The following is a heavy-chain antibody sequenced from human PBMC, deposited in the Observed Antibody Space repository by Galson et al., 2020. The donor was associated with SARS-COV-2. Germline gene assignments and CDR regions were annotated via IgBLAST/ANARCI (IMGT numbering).Heavy chain of an antibody. Sequence: SETLSLTCTVSGGSISSGNYYWSWLRQPTGKGLEWIGRIYKSGNTNYNPSLWSQVTISVDTSKNQFSLKLRSVTAADTAVYYCARGNSPCVTIFGIVLGPCGMDVWGQGTAVTVSS. CDR2: IYKSGNT. CDR3: ARGNSPCVTIFGIVLGPCGMDV. D-gene: IGHD3-3*01. J-gene: IGHJ6*02. V-gene: IGHV4-61*02. CDR1: GGSISSGNYY.